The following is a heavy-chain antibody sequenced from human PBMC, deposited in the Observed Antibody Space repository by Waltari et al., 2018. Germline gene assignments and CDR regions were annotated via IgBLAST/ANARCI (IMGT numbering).Heavy chain of an antibody. CDR3: VLGLPSPYFQH. Sequence: QVQLVESGGGVVQPGRSLRLSCAASGFTFSSYAMHWVRQAPGKGLEWVAVISYDGSNKYYADSVKGRFTISRDNSKNKLYLQMNSLRAEDTAVYYCVLGLPSPYFQHWGQGTLVTVSS. D-gene: IGHD1-7*01. J-gene: IGHJ1*01. V-gene: IGHV3-30-3*01. CDR1: GFTFSSYA. CDR2: ISYDGSNK.